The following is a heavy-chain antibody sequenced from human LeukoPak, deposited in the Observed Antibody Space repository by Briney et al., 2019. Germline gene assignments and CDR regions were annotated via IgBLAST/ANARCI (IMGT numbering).Heavy chain of an antibody. V-gene: IGHV3-7*01. CDR1: GFTFSSLW. CDR3: TKDRQGPNQYHMDV. CDR2: INQDGGTT. Sequence: GGSLRLSCAASGFTFSSLWMSWVRQAPGRGPEWVANINQDGGTTYYVASVKGRFTISRDNAKNSLSLQMSSLRAEDTAVYYCTKDRQGPNQYHMDVWGRGTTVTVSS. J-gene: IGHJ6*03.